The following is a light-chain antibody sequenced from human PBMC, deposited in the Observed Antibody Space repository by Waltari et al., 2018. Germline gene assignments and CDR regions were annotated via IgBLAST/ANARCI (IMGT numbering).Light chain of an antibody. J-gene: IGLJ3*02. V-gene: IGLV2-23*01. Sequence: QSALTQPASVSGSPGQSITISCTGTSSDVGSYNLVSWYQQHPGKAPKLLIYAKNKRPSGVSNRFSGSKAGNTASLTISGLQAEDEADYYGCSYAGSAIWVFGGGTKLTVL. CDR1: SSDVGSYNL. CDR3: CSYAGSAIWV. CDR2: AKN.